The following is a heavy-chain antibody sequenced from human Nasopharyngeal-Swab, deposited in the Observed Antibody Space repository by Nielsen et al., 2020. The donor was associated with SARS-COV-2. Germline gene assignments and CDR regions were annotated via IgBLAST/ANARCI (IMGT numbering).Heavy chain of an antibody. J-gene: IGHJ1*01. CDR2: IYHSGST. V-gene: IGHV4-38-2*01. Sequence: SETLSLTCAVSGYSISSGYYWGWIRQPPGKGLGWIGSIYHSGSTYYNPSLKSRVTISVDTSKNQFSLKLSSVTAADTAVYYCARPGQQLVLEYFQHWGQGTLVTVSS. D-gene: IGHD6-13*01. CDR1: GYSISSGYY. CDR3: ARPGQQLVLEYFQH.